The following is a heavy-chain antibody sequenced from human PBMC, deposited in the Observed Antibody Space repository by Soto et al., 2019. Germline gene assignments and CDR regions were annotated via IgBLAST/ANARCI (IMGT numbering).Heavy chain of an antibody. Sequence: QVQLVQSGAEVKKPGSSVKVSCKASGGTFSTYVISWVRQAPGQGLEWMGGIIPVFATTNYAQKFQGRVTMTADESTRTGYRELNSLRSEDTAVYYCARGRIAGAATDFYYYGMDVWGQGTSVTVSS. J-gene: IGHJ6*02. CDR1: GGTFSTYV. V-gene: IGHV1-69*12. CDR2: IIPVFATT. CDR3: ARGRIAGAATDFYYYGMDV. D-gene: IGHD1-26*01.